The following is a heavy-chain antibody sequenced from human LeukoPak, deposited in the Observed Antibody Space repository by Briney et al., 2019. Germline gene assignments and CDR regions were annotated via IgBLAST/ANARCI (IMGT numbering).Heavy chain of an antibody. V-gene: IGHV5-51*01. CDR2: IYPGDSDT. CDR1: GYSFTSYW. CDR3: ARTYDSSGYYSLFDY. J-gene: IGHJ4*02. D-gene: IGHD3-22*01. Sequence: GESLKISCKGSGYSFTSYWIGWVRQMPGKGLEWMGIIYPGDSDTRYSPSFQGQVTISADKSISTAYLQWSSLKASDTAMYYCARTYDSSGYYSLFDYWGQGTLVTVSS.